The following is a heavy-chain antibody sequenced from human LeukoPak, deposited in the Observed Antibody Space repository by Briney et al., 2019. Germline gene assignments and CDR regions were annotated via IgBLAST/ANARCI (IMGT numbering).Heavy chain of an antibody. Sequence: GGSPRLSCAASGFTFSSYAMHWVRQAPGKGLEWVAVISYDGSNKYYADSVKGRFTISRDNSKNTLYLQMNSLRAEDTAVYYCARANEVAGRGVGWFDPWGQGTLVTVSS. CDR3: ARANEVAGRGVGWFDP. D-gene: IGHD6-19*01. CDR1: GFTFSSYA. V-gene: IGHV3-30-3*01. CDR2: ISYDGSNK. J-gene: IGHJ5*02.